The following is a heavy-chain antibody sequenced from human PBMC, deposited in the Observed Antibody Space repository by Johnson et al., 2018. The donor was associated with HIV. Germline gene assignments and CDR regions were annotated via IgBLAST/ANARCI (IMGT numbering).Heavy chain of an antibody. Sequence: EVQLLESGGGLVKPGGSLRLSCAASIFTFKNAWMSWVRQAPGKGLEWVGRIKSKIDGGTTDYAAPVKGRFTISRDDSKNTLYMQMNSLKTEDTAVYYCTTYYGWAFDIWGQGTMVTVSS. CDR3: TTYYGWAFDI. V-gene: IGHV3-15*01. CDR1: IFTFKNAW. D-gene: IGHD3-10*01. CDR2: IKSKIDGGTT. J-gene: IGHJ3*02.